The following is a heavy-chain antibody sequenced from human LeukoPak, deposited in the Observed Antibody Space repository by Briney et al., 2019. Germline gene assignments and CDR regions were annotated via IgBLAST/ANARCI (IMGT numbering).Heavy chain of an antibody. V-gene: IGHV3-30*18. J-gene: IGHJ4*02. CDR3: AKAETPYTSKSLDY. D-gene: IGHD3-16*01. Sequence: QPGGSLRLSCEASGFHYSSYGMLWVRQAPGKGLEWVAVISYDGSVKYYAGSVKGRFTISRDNSKNTLLLQMNSLRAEDTAVYYCAKAETPYTSKSLDYWGQGTLVTVSS. CDR1: GFHYSSYG. CDR2: ISYDGSVK.